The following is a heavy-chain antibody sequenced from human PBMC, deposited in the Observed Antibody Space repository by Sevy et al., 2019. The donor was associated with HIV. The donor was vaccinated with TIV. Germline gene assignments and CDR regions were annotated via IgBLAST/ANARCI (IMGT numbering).Heavy chain of an antibody. CDR3: ARGTYGIAAGGGYFDY. CDR1: GFTFSSYA. J-gene: IGHJ4*02. D-gene: IGHD6-13*01. Sequence: GGSLRLSFAASGFTFSSYAMHWVRQAPGKGLEWVAVISYDGSNKYYADSVKGRFTISRDNSKNTLYLQMNSLRAEDTAVYYCARGTYGIAAGGGYFDYWGQGTLVTVSS. V-gene: IGHV3-30-3*01. CDR2: ISYDGSNK.